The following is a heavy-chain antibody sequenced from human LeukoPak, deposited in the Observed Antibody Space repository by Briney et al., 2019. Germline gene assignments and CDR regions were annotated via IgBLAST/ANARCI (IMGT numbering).Heavy chain of an antibody. V-gene: IGHV4-31*03. Sequence: SQTLSLTCTVSGGSISSGGYYWSWIRQHPGKGLEWIGYIYNRGSTYYNPSLKSRVTLSVDTSKNQFSLKLRSVTAADTAVYYSARGDGSYFDYWGQGTLVTVSS. CDR3: ARGDGSYFDY. J-gene: IGHJ4*02. CDR1: GGSISSGGYY. D-gene: IGHD3-10*01. CDR2: IYNRGST.